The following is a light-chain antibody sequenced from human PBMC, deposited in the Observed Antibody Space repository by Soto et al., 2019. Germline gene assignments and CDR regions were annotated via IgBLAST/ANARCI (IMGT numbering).Light chain of an antibody. CDR3: QQSYSMPYA. J-gene: IGKJ2*01. CDR1: QTTTNY. V-gene: IGKV1-39*01. Sequence: DIQMTQSPSSLSASVGDRVTITCRASQTTTNYLNWYQLNPGKAPKLLIYAASTLQTGVPSRFTGSGSGTDFTLTIISLQPEDYATDVCQQSYSMPYAFGTGTKVEIK. CDR2: AAS.